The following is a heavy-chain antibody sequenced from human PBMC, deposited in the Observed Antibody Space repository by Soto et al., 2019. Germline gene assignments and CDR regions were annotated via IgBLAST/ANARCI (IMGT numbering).Heavy chain of an antibody. CDR2: ISSSSSYT. J-gene: IGHJ5*02. CDR1: GFTFSDYY. Sequence: TGGSLRLSCAASGFTFSDYYMSWIRQAPGKGLEWVSYISSSSSYTNYADSVKGRFTISRDNAKNSLYLQMNSLRAEDTAVYYCARARPSVGWFDPWGQGTLVTVSS. V-gene: IGHV3-11*06. CDR3: ARARPSVGWFDP. D-gene: IGHD2-15*01.